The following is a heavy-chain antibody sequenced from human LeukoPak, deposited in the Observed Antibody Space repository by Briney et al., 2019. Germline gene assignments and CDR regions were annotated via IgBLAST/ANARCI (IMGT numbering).Heavy chain of an antibody. D-gene: IGHD3-22*01. CDR2: INHSGST. J-gene: IGHJ6*02. CDR1: GGSFSGYY. V-gene: IGHV4-34*01. CDR3: ARGHDSSGYYYYYGMDV. Sequence: SETLSLTCAVYGGSFSGYYWSWIRQPPGKGLEWNGEINHSGSTNYNPSLKSRVTISVDTSKNQFSLKLSSVTAADTAVYYCARGHDSSGYYYYYGMDVWGQGTTVTVSS.